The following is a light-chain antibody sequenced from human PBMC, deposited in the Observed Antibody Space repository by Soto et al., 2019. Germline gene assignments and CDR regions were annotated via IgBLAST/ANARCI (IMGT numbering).Light chain of an antibody. V-gene: IGLV2-14*01. CDR3: SSYTSSSTRV. CDR2: EVS. J-gene: IGLJ1*01. CDR1: SSDVGAYNY. Sequence: QSALTQPASVSGSPGQSITISCTGTSSDVGAYNYVSWYQQYPGQAPKLMIYEVSNRPSGVSNRFSGSKSGYTASLTISGLQAEDEADYYCSSYTSSSTRVFGTGTKLTVL.